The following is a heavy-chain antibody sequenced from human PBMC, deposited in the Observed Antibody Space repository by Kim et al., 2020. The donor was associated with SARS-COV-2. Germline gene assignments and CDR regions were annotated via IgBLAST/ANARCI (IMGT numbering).Heavy chain of an antibody. J-gene: IGHJ4*02. CDR2: IYYSGST. CDR3: ARATARRLVDY. Sequence: SETLSLTCTVSGGSISSYYWSWIRQPPGKGLEWIGYIYYSGSTNYNPSLKSRVTISVDTSKNQFSLKLSSVTAADTAVYYCARATARRLVDYWGQGTLVTVSS. V-gene: IGHV4-59*13. D-gene: IGHD6-6*01. CDR1: GGSISSYY.